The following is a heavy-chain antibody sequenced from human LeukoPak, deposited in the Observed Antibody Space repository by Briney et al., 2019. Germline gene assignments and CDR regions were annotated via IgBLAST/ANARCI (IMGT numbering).Heavy chain of an antibody. CDR1: GFTFSSYA. CDR3: ARSSGYSSLDY. CDR2: ISYDGSNK. V-gene: IGHV3-30*04. J-gene: IGHJ4*02. D-gene: IGHD3-22*01. Sequence: GGSLRLSCAASGFTFSSYAMHWVRQAPGKGLEWVAVISYDGSNKYYADSVKGRFTISRDNSKNTLYLQMNSLRAEDTAVYYCARSSGYSSLDYWGQGTLVTVSS.